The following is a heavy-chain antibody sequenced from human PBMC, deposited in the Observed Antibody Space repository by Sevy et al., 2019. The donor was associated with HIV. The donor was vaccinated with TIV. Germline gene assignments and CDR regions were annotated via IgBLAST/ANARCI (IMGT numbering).Heavy chain of an antibody. V-gene: IGHV4-34*01. CDR2: INHSGST. CDR3: ARHKLLGYCGSTSCSTGWFDP. J-gene: IGHJ5*02. CDR1: GGSFSGYY. D-gene: IGHD2-2*01. Sequence: SETLSLTCAVYGGSFSGYYWSWIRQPPGKGLEWIGEINHSGSTNYNPSLKSRVTISVDTSKNQFSLKLSSVTAADTAVDYCARHKLLGYCGSTSCSTGWFDPWGQGTLVTVSS.